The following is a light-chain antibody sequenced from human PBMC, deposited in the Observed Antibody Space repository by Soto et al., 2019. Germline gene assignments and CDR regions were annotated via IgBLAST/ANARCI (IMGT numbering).Light chain of an antibody. CDR1: QSISTY. CDR3: QQSYNLLT. V-gene: IGKV1-39*01. Sequence: DIQMTQSPSSLSASVGDRVTITCRASQSISTYWGWYQQKPGKAPKLLIYTVPNLQSGVRSRFSGCGTETDFTITSISLQHVEVDTCYYQQSYNLLTFGGGTKVEIK. CDR2: TVP. J-gene: IGKJ4*01.